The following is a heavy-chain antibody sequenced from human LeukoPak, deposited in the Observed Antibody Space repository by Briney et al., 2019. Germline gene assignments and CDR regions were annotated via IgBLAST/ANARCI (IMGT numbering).Heavy chain of an antibody. Sequence: PSETLSLTCTVSGGPISGADYYWSWIRQPPGKGLEWIGYVYYSGSTYYSPSLKSRLTISVDTSKNQFSLKLNSVTAADTAVYYCARGGGGSSTVTTYWFDPWGQGALVTVSS. J-gene: IGHJ5*02. V-gene: IGHV4-30-4*01. D-gene: IGHD4-17*01. CDR3: ARGGGGSSTVTTYWFDP. CDR1: GGPISGADYY. CDR2: VYYSGST.